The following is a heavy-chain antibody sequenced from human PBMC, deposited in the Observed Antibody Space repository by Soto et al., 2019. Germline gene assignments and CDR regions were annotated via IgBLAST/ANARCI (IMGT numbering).Heavy chain of an antibody. J-gene: IGHJ4*02. CDR3: ARGKGCTSATCYYDYYFDY. CDR2: VSTSGRST. CDR1: GFIFSEST. D-gene: IGHD3-22*01. V-gene: IGHV3-64*02. Sequence: PGGSLRLSCSASGFIFSESTIYWVRQVPGKGLEAISAVSTSGRSTYYADSVKDRFTISRDNSKNTLYLQMGSLRAEDTAVYYCARGKGCTSATCYYDYYFDYWGQGTLVTVSS.